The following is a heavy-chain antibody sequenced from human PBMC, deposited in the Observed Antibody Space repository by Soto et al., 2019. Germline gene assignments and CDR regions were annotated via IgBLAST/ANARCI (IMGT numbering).Heavy chain of an antibody. CDR2: IYYTGST. CDR3: VRHAYRSVWYRYRIDN. CDR1: GGSFSSYY. D-gene: IGHD6-19*01. Sequence: SETLSLTCTVSGGSFSSYYWGWIRQPPGKGLEWIGYIYYTGSTNYNPSLKSRVTISVDTSKNQFSLKLTSVTAADTAVYYCVRHAYRSVWYRYRIDNWGQGTVVNVSS. J-gene: IGHJ4*02. V-gene: IGHV4-59*08.